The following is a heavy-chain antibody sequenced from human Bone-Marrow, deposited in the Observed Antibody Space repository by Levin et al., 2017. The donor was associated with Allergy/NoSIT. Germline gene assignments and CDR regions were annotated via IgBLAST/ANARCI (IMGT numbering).Heavy chain of an antibody. V-gene: IGHV3-30*03. J-gene: IGHJ5*01. D-gene: IGHD6-19*01. CDR2: ISNDGSYK. Sequence: QHGESLKISCEGTGITFSAYGLHWVRQAPGKGLEWVGVISNDGSYKLFGKSVEGRFTLSRDNSKNTVFLQMNSLRAEDTAVYYCAIDSVSPLVVAGTEEGNDSWGQGTLVTVSS. CDR1: GITFSAYG. CDR3: AIDSVSPLVVAGTEEGNDS.